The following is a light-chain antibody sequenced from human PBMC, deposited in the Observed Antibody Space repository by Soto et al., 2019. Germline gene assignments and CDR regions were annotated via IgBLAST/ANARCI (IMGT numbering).Light chain of an antibody. CDR2: DVS. Sequence: QSVLTQPASVSGSPGQSITISCTGTSSDVGGYNYVSWYQQHPGEAPKLMIYDVSNRPSGVSNRFSGSKSGKTASLTISGLQAEDEADYYCSSYTSSSTSFGTGTKVTV. CDR3: SSYTSSSTS. J-gene: IGLJ1*01. CDR1: SSDVGGYNY. V-gene: IGLV2-14*01.